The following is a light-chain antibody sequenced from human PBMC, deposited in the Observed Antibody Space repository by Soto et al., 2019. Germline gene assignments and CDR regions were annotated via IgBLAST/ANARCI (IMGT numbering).Light chain of an antibody. J-gene: IGKJ1*01. V-gene: IGKV3-20*01. Sequence: EIVWTQSPGTLSWSPGERATLSCRASQSVSSSYLAWYQQKPGQAPRLLIYGASSRATGIPDRFSGSGSGTDFTLTISRLEPEDFAVYYCQQYGSSPQTFGQGTKVDIK. CDR2: GAS. CDR3: QQYGSSPQT. CDR1: QSVSSSY.